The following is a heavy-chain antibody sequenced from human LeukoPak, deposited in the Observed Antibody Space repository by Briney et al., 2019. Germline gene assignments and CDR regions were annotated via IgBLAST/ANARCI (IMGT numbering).Heavy chain of an antibody. CDR1: GFAVGSSY. Sequence: PGGSLRLSCAASGFAVGSSYMGWVRQAPGKGLEWVSVIYSGGSTYYADSMKGRFTLSRGNSKNTLYLQMNSLRAEDTAVYYCARLSGSYYEADYWGQGTLVTVFS. CDR3: ARLSGSYYEADY. CDR2: IYSGGST. J-gene: IGHJ4*02. D-gene: IGHD1-26*01. V-gene: IGHV3-53*01.